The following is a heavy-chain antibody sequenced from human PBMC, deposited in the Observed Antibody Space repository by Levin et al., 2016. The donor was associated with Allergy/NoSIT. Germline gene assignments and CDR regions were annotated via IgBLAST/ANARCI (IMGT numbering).Heavy chain of an antibody. V-gene: IGHV3-30*18. D-gene: IGHD1-26*01. CDR3: AKDGIVGGGRGYYYYGMDV. CDR2: ISYDGSNK. J-gene: IGHJ6*02. Sequence: WIRQPPGKGLEWVAVISYDGSNKYYADSVKGRFTISRDNSKNTLYLQMNSLRAEDTAVYYCAKDGIVGGGRGYYYYGMDVWGQGTTVTVSS.